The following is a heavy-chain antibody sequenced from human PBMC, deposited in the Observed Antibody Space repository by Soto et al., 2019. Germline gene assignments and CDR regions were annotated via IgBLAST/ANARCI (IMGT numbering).Heavy chain of an antibody. J-gene: IGHJ6*02. CDR3: ARDVPDTSLFFYYYGMDV. Sequence: QVHLVQSGAEVRKLGASVKVSCKASGYSFTSYGISWVRQAPGQGLEWMGWISTDNGNTNYAHNLQGRVSMTIDPSTSTAYMELWSLGSDDTAVYYCARDVPDTSLFFYYYGMDVWGQGTTVTVSS. D-gene: IGHD2-21*01. CDR2: ISTDNGNT. CDR1: GYSFTSYG. V-gene: IGHV1-18*01.